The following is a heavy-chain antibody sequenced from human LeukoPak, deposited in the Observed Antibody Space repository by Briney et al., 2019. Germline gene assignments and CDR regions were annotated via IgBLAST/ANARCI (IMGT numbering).Heavy chain of an antibody. CDR3: ARARYANAWYAFDI. CDR2: LSHSGST. D-gene: IGHD3-16*01. J-gene: IGHJ3*02. CDR1: GGSVSTYY. V-gene: IGHV4-59*02. Sequence: SETLSLTCTVSGGSVSTYYWSWIRQPPGRGLEWIGYLSHSGSTDSNPSLQSRVTTLVDTSKNQFSLKLTSVTAADTAVYYCARARYANAWYAFDIWGQGTMVTISS.